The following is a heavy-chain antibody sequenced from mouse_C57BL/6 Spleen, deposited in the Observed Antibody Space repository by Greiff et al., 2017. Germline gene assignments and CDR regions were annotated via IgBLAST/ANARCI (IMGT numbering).Heavy chain of an antibody. Sequence: QVQLQQPGAELVKPGASVKLSCKASGYTFTSYWMHWVKQRPGQGLEWIGMIHPNSGSTNYNEKFKSKATLTVDKSSSTAYMQLSSLTSEDSAVYYFARVHGWFYAMDYWGQGTSVTVSS. D-gene: IGHD1-1*02. V-gene: IGHV1-64*01. CDR3: ARVHGWFYAMDY. CDR1: GYTFTSYW. CDR2: IHPNSGST. J-gene: IGHJ4*01.